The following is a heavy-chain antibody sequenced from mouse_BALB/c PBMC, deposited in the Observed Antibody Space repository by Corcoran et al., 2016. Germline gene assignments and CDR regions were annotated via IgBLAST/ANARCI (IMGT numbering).Heavy chain of an antibody. J-gene: IGHJ4*01. V-gene: IGHV8-8*01. D-gene: IGHD2-14*01. CDR2: IWWDDDK. Sequence: QVTLKEPGPGILKPSQTLSLTCSLYGFSLSTSGMGVGWIRQPSGKGLEWLAHIWWDDDKYYNPSLKSQLTISKDTSRNQVFLKITRVDTAASATHYCARRYRYDFYALDYWGQGTSVTVSS. CDR1: GFSLSTSGMG. CDR3: ARRYRYDFYALDY.